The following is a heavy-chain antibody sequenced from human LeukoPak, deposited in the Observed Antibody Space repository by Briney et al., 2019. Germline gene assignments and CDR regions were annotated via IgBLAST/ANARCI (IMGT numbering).Heavy chain of an antibody. Sequence: SETLSLTCTVSGGSISSYYWSWIRQPPGKGLEWIGYIYYSGSTNYNPSLKSRVTISVDTSKNQFPLKLSSVTAADTAVYYCASGDCSGGSCYLGYWGQGTLVTVSS. V-gene: IGHV4-59*08. CDR1: GGSISSYY. D-gene: IGHD2-15*01. CDR3: ASGDCSGGSCYLGY. CDR2: IYYSGST. J-gene: IGHJ4*02.